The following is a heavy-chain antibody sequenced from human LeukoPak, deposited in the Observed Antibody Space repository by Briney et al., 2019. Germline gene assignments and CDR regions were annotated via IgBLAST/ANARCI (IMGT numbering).Heavy chain of an antibody. V-gene: IGHV3-23*01. CDR2: ISGSGGST. CDR3: ARTRELRQWLIPFDY. Sequence: PGGSLRLSCATSGFTFSKYAMSRVRQAPGKGLEWISGISGSGGSTYYADSVKGRFTISRDSSKNTLYLQINSLRAEDTAVYYCARTRELRQWLIPFDYWGKGTLVTVSS. J-gene: IGHJ4*02. D-gene: IGHD6-19*01. CDR1: GFTFSKYA.